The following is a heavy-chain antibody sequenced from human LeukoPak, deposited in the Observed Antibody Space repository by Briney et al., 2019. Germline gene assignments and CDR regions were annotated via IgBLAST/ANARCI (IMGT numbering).Heavy chain of an antibody. V-gene: IGHV1-69*05. J-gene: IGHJ4*02. CDR1: GGTFSSYA. CDR2: ITPIFGTA. CDR3: ARDWYGDYPALDY. D-gene: IGHD4-17*01. Sequence: SVKVSCKASGGTFSSYAISWVRQAPGQGLEWMGRITPIFGTANYAQKFQGRVTITTDESTSTAYMELSSLRSEDTAVYYCARDWYGDYPALDYWGQGTLVTVSS.